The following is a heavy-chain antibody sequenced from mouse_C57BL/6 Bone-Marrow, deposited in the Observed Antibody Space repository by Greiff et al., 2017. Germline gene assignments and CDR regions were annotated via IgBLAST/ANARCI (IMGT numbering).Heavy chain of an antibody. V-gene: IGHV1-55*01. Sequence: QVQLQQPGAELVKPGASVKMSCKASGYNFTSYWITWVKQRPGQGLEWIGDIYPGSGSTKYNEKFKSKATLTVDTSSSPAYMQLSSLTSEDSAFYYSARPYYSNYGYFDVWGTGTTVTVSS. J-gene: IGHJ1*03. CDR2: IYPGSGST. D-gene: IGHD2-5*01. CDR1: GYNFTSYW. CDR3: ARPYYSNYGYFDV.